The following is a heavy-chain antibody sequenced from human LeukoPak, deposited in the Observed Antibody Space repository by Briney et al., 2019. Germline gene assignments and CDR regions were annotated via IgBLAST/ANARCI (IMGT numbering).Heavy chain of an antibody. CDR3: AKGEYSSRD. V-gene: IGHV3-9*01. CDR2: ISWNSGSI. CDR1: GFTFDDYA. Sequence: GGSLRLSCAASGFTFDDYAMHWVRQAPGKGLEWVSGISWNSGSIGYADSVEGRFTISRDNAKNSLYLQMNSLRAEDTALYYCAKGEYSSRDWGQGTLVTVSS. D-gene: IGHD6-6*01. J-gene: IGHJ4*02.